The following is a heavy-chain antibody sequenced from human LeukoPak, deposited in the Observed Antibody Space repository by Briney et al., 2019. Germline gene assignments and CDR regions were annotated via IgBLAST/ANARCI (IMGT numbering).Heavy chain of an antibody. CDR1: GFTFSSYS. J-gene: IGHJ4*02. CDR2: ISSSGSTI. Sequence: GGSLRLSCAASGFTFSSYSMNWVRQAPGEGLEWVSYISSSGSTIYYADSVKGRFTISRDNSKNTLYLQMNSLRAEDTAVYYCAKDLRSGSYSGYFDYWGQGTLVTVSS. CDR3: AKDLRSGSYSGYFDY. D-gene: IGHD1-26*01. V-gene: IGHV3-48*01.